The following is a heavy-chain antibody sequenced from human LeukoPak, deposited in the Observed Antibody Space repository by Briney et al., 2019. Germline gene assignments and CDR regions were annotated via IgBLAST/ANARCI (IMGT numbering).Heavy chain of an antibody. CDR2: ISSSSSTI. V-gene: IGHV3-48*01. CDR1: GFTFSSYG. J-gene: IGHJ4*02. Sequence: PGGSLRLSCAASGFTFSSYGMSWVRQAPGKGLEWVSYISSSSSTIYYADSVKGRFTISRDNAKNSLYLQMNTLRAEDTAVYYCGRESVFGGYDSSGYYAPPKYYFDYWGQETLVTVSS. D-gene: IGHD3-22*01. CDR3: GRESVFGGYDSSGYYAPPKYYFDY.